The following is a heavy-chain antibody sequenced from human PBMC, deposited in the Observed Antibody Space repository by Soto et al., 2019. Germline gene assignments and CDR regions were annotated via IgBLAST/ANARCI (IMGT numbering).Heavy chain of an antibody. V-gene: IGHV1-18*01. J-gene: IGHJ4*02. Sequence: ASVKVSCKASGYTFTSYGISWVRQAPGQGLEWMGWISAYNGNTNYAQKLQGRVTMTTDTSTSTAYMELRSPRSDDTAVYYCARDNIVVVTAMKPPDYWGQGTLVTVSS. D-gene: IGHD2-21*02. CDR3: ARDNIVVVTAMKPPDY. CDR2: ISAYNGNT. CDR1: GYTFTSYG.